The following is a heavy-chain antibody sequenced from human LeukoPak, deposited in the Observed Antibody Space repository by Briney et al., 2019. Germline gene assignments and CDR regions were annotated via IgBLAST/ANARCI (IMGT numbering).Heavy chain of an antibody. Sequence: GASVKVSCKASGYTFTSYYMHWVRQAPGQGLEWMGIINPSGGSTSYAQKFQGRVTMTRDTSTSTVYMELSSLRSEDTAVYYCARVRASLEWDRYYYYYMDVWGKGTTLTVSS. V-gene: IGHV1-46*01. CDR1: GYTFTSYY. J-gene: IGHJ6*03. CDR3: ARVRASLEWDRYYYYYMDV. D-gene: IGHD3-3*01. CDR2: INPSGGST.